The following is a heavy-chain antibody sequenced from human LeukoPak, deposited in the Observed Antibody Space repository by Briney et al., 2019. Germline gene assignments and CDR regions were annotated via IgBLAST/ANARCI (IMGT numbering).Heavy chain of an antibody. D-gene: IGHD6-13*01. Sequence: ASVKVSCKASEYTFTSYDINWVRQATGQGLEWMGWMNPNSGNTGYAQKFQGRVTMTRNTSISTAYMELSSPRSEDTAVYYCARGTVTGYSSSWLHYYYYYMDVWGKGTTVTVSS. CDR2: MNPNSGNT. CDR1: EYTFTSYD. CDR3: ARGTVTGYSSSWLHYYYYYMDV. V-gene: IGHV1-8*01. J-gene: IGHJ6*03.